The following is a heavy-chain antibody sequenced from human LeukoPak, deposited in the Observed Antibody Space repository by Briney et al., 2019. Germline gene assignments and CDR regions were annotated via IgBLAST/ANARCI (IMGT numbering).Heavy chain of an antibody. V-gene: IGHV3-9*01. J-gene: IGHJ4*02. CDR3: TKGAMAVGEFYFDY. CDR1: GFTFDDYA. D-gene: IGHD6-19*01. Sequence: GRSLRLSCAASGFTFDDYAMHWVRQAPGKGLEWVSGISWNSGSIGYADSVKGRFTISRDNAKNSLYLQMNSLRAEDTALYYCTKGAMAVGEFYFDYWGQGTLVTVSS. CDR2: ISWNSGSI.